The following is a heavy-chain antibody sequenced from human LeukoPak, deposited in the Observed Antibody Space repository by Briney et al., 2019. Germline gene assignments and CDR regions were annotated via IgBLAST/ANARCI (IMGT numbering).Heavy chain of an antibody. D-gene: IGHD5-18*01. CDR2: IIPIFGTA. CDR3: ARDQGYRYGYGDFDY. CDR1: GGTFRSYA. J-gene: IGHJ4*02. V-gene: IGHV1-69*13. Sequence: SVKVSCKASGGTFRSYAIGWVRQAPGQGLEWMGGIIPIFGTANYAQKFQGRVTITADESTSTAYMELSSLRSEDTAVYYCARDQGYRYGYGDFDYWGQGTLVTVSS.